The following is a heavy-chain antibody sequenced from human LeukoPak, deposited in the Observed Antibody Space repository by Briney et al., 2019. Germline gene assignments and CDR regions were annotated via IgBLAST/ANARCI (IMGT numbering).Heavy chain of an antibody. CDR1: GGTFSSYA. J-gene: IGHJ4*02. V-gene: IGHV1-2*02. Sequence: AASVKVSCKASGGTFSSYAISWVRQAPGQGLEWMGWINPNSGGTNYAQKFQGRVTMTRDTSISTAYMELSRLRSDDTAVYYCARKPGLLWFGELSAHFDYWGQGTLVTVSS. CDR2: INPNSGGT. CDR3: ARKPGLLWFGELSAHFDY. D-gene: IGHD3-10*01.